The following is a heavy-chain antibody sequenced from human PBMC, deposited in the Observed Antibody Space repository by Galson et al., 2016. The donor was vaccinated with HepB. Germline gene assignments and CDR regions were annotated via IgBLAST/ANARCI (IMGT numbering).Heavy chain of an antibody. CDR3: AKSGYGVRVSKPFDR. CDR2: ITGSGGGT. D-gene: IGHD5-12*01. V-gene: IGHV3-23*01. J-gene: IGHJ5*02. Sequence: SLRLSCAASGFTFSSYDMNWVRQAPGKGLEWVSGITGSGGGTYYADSVKGRFTISRDNSKNTLSLQMNSLRAEDTAVYYCAKSGYGVRVSKPFDRWGQGTLVTVSS. CDR1: GFTFSSYD.